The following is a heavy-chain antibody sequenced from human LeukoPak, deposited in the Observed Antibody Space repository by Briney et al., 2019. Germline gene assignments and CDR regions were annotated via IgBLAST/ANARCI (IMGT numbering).Heavy chain of an antibody. V-gene: IGHV3-21*01. J-gene: IGHJ4*02. CDR1: GFTFSSYG. CDR3: ARDLSHMVRGVIGY. D-gene: IGHD3-10*01. CDR2: ISSSSSYI. Sequence: GGTLRFSCAASGFTFSSYGMSRVRQAPGKGLEWVSSISSSSSYIYYADSVKGRFTISRDNAKNSLYLQMNSLRAQDTAVYYCARDLSHMVRGVIGYWGQGTLVTVSS.